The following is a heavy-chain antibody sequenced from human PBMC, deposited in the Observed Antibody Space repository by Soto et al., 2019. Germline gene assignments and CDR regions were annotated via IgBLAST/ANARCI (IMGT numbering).Heavy chain of an antibody. CDR2: IYYSGST. CDR3: ARLFWGYIDY. J-gene: IGHJ4*02. Sequence: SETLSLTCTISGCSISSYYWSWIRQPPGKGLEWIGYIYYSGSTNYNPSLKSRVTISVDTSKNQFSLKLSSVTAADTAVYYCARLFWGYIDYWGQGTLVTVSS. V-gene: IGHV4-59*08. CDR1: GCSISSYY. D-gene: IGHD3-16*01.